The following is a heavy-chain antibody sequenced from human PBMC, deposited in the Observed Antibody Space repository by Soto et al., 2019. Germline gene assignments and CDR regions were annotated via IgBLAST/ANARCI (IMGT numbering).Heavy chain of an antibody. CDR3: ASWRRAAHFDY. CDR2: INHSGST. V-gene: IGHV4-34*01. Sequence: SETLSLTCAVYGGSFSGYYWSWIRQPPGKGLEWIGEINHSGSTNYNPSLKSRVTISVDTSKNQFSLKLSSVTAADTAVYYCASWRRAAHFDYWGQGTLVTVSS. J-gene: IGHJ4*02. D-gene: IGHD6-25*01. CDR1: GGSFSGYY.